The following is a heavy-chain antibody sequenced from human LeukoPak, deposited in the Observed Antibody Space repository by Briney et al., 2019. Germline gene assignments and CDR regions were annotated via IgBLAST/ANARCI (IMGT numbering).Heavy chain of an antibody. D-gene: IGHD1-26*01. CDR2: IYTSGST. CDR3: ARDYPTVGAPGGFDI. J-gene: IGHJ3*02. Sequence: SETLSLTCTVSGGSISSYYWSWIRQPAGKGLEWIGRIYTSGSTNYNPSLKSRVTMSVDTSKNQFFLKVSSVTAADTAVYYCARDYPTVGAPGGFDIWGQGTMVTVSS. V-gene: IGHV4-4*07. CDR1: GGSISSYY.